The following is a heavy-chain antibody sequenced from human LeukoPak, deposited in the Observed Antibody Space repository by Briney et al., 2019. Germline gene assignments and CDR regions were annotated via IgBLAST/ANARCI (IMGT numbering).Heavy chain of an antibody. CDR2: IYYSGST. D-gene: IGHD6-19*01. J-gene: IGHJ2*01. CDR3: ARDGSSGWYRGYFDL. Sequence: SETLSLTCTVSGGSISSYYWSWIRQPPGKGLEWIGYIYYSGSTNYNPSLKSRVTISVDTSKNQFSLKLSSVTAADTAVYYCARDGSSGWYRGYFDLWGRGTLVTVSS. CDR1: GGSISSYY. V-gene: IGHV4-59*01.